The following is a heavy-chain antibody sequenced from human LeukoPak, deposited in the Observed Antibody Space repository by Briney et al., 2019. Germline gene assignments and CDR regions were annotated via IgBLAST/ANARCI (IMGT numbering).Heavy chain of an antibody. CDR2: IYRGGRT. V-gene: IGHV3-66*01. CDR1: GFTVSSNY. D-gene: IGHD6-13*01. J-gene: IGHJ4*02. Sequence: PGGSLRLSCAASGFTVSSNYMSWVRQAPGKGLEWVSVIYRGGRTYYADSVKGRFTISRDNSKNTLYPQMNSLRAEDTAVYYCAGDSSSWYSPGYWGQGTLVTVSS. CDR3: AGDSSSWYSPGY.